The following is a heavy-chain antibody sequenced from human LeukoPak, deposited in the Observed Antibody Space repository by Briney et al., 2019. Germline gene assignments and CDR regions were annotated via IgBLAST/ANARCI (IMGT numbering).Heavy chain of an antibody. J-gene: IGHJ5*02. D-gene: IGHD6-13*01. V-gene: IGHV1-69*04. Sequence: SVKVSCKASGGTFSSYAISWVRQAPGQGLEWMGRIIPILGIANYAQKSQGRVTITADKSTSTAYMELSSLRSEDTAVYYCARDINQQLPWGQGTLVTVSS. CDR2: IIPILGIA. CDR1: GGTFSSYA. CDR3: ARDINQQLP.